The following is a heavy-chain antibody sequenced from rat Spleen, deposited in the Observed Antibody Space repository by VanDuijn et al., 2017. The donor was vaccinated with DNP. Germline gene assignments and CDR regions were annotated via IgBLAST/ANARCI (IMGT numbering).Heavy chain of an antibody. CDR3: TGGDYFDY. J-gene: IGHJ2*01. V-gene: IGHV5-27*01. Sequence: EVRLVESGGGLVQPGRSLKLSCAASGFTFSDYYMAWVRQAPTKGLEWVASISASGGSTSYRDSVKGRFTISRDNAKSTLYLQMNSLRSEDTATYYCTGGDYFDYWGQGVMVTVSS. CDR1: GFTFSDYY. CDR2: ISASGGST.